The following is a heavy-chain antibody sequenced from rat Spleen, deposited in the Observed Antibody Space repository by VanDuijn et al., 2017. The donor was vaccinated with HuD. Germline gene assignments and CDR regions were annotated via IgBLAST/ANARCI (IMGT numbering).Heavy chain of an antibody. CDR2: IWTGGST. J-gene: IGHJ2*01. D-gene: IGHD5-1*01. V-gene: IGHV2-47*01. CDR3: AREGKLGVRGYYFDY. Sequence: QVQLKESGPGLVQPSQTLSLTCTVSGLSLTSNSISWIRQSPGKGLEWMGVIWTGGSTAYNSLLKSRLTISRDTSKSQVFLKMNSLQTEDTATYYCAREGKLGVRGYYFDYWGQGVMVTVSS. CDR1: GLSLTSNS.